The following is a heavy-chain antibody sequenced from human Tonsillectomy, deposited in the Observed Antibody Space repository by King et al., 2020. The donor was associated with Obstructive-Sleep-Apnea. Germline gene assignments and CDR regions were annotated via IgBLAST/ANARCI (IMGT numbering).Heavy chain of an antibody. CDR1: GFTFSSYA. CDR2: IIVSGGST. J-gene: IGHJ4*02. D-gene: IGHD6-13*01. V-gene: IGHV3-23*04. Sequence: VQLVESGGGLVQPGGSLRLSCAASGFTFSSYAMSWVRQAPGKGLEWVSAIIVSGGSTYYAASGKGRFTIARDNSKNTLCLQMNSRRAEDTAVYYCAKEGKFGYSRLFGDYWGQGTLVTVSS. CDR3: AKEGKFGYSRLFGDY.